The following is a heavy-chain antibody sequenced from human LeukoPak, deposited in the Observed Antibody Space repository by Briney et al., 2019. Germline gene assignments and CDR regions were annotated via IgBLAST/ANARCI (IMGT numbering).Heavy chain of an antibody. Sequence: GGSLRLSCAASRTTFIHYWMSWVRQAPGKGLEWVANINQDGSENYYVDSVKGRFIISRDNAENSVYLHMNSLRADDTAVYYCARDVRNRVGLNYYHQYMDVWGKGTTVTVSS. CDR3: ARDVRNRVGLNYYHQYMDV. CDR1: RTTFIHYW. V-gene: IGHV3-7*01. J-gene: IGHJ6*03. CDR2: INQDGSEN. D-gene: IGHD1-26*01.